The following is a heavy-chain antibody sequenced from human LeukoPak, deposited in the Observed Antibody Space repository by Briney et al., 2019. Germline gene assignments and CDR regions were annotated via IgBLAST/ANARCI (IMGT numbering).Heavy chain of an antibody. CDR3: ARSPPLPH. Sequence: PGRSLRLSXAASGFTFSSYSMNWVRQAPGKGLEWVSSISSSSSYIYYADSVKGRFTISRDNAKSSLYLQMNSLRADDTAVYYCARSPPLPHWGQGTLVTVSS. V-gene: IGHV3-21*01. CDR2: ISSSSSYI. CDR1: GFTFSSYS. J-gene: IGHJ4*02.